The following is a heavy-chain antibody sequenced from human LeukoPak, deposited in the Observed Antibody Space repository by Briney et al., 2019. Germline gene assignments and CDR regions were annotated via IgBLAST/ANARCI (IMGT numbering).Heavy chain of an antibody. Sequence: SETLSLTCTVSGASIRSHHWTWIRQPPGKGLEWIGNVYYVGSTSYSPSLKSRVTISLDTSKNQFSLEMNSVTAADTAVYYCARSGDSSAYYSFWGQGILVTASS. J-gene: IGHJ4*02. CDR2: VYYVGST. CDR1: GASIRSHH. V-gene: IGHV4-59*11. CDR3: ARSGDSSAYYSF. D-gene: IGHD3-22*01.